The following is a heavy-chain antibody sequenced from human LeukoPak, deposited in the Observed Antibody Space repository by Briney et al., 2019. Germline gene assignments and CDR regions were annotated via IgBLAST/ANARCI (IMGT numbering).Heavy chain of an antibody. Sequence: GGSLRLSCAASGFSLSTYAMNWVRQAPGKGLEWVSAISGSGGSTYYADSVKGRFTISRDNSKNTLYLQMNTLRAEDTAVYYCAKDYPLDYWGQGALVTVSS. J-gene: IGHJ4*02. CDR3: AKDYPLDY. CDR2: ISGSGGST. CDR1: GFSLSTYA. V-gene: IGHV3-23*01.